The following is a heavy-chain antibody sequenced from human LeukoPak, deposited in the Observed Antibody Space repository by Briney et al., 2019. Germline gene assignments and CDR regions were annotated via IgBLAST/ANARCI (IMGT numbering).Heavy chain of an antibody. CDR2: ISGSGGHT. CDR3: AKGGEATMRDGYDYYYYYMEV. CDR1: GIIFSSHA. Sequence: GGSLRLSCAASGIIFSSHAMSWVRQAPGKGLEWVSLISGSGGHTFYGDSVKGRFTISRDNSNNTLYLQMNSLRAEDTAVYYCAKGGEATMRDGYDYYYYYMEVWGRGTTVTVSS. D-gene: IGHD5-24*01. J-gene: IGHJ6*03. V-gene: IGHV3-23*01.